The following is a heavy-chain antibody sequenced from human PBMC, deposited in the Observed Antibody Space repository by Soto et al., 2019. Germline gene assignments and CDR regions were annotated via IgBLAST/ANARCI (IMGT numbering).Heavy chain of an antibody. CDR3: ARDVDADFRTDFED. J-gene: IGHJ4*02. CDR1: GFTFSDYY. Sequence: GGSLRLSCAASGFTFSDYYIHWIRRAPGKGLEWISYISGNGEIIQYAASARGRFTISRDNAENSVYLEMDSLRAEDTALYYCARDVDADFRTDFEDWGRGTRVTVSS. V-gene: IGHV3-11*01. D-gene: IGHD4-17*01. CDR2: ISGNGEII.